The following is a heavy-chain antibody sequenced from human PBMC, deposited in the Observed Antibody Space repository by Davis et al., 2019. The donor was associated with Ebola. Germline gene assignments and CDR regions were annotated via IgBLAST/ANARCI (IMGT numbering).Heavy chain of an antibody. J-gene: IGHJ6*04. CDR1: GYTFSSYG. D-gene: IGHD3-10*01. CDR3: ARDLATSSGAHFFYFGMDV. CDR2: ISGYEDNT. V-gene: IGHV1-18*04. Sequence: ASVKVSCKASGYTFSSYGISWVRQAPGQGLEWMGWISGYEDNTNYAPRFQGRITLTKDRATSTVYMELRSLTTDDTAVYYCARDLATSSGAHFFYFGMDVWGEGTSVAVSS.